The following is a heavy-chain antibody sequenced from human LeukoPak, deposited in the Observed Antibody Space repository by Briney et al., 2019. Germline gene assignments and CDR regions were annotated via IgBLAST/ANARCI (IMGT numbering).Heavy chain of an antibody. J-gene: IGHJ4*02. CDR1: GFTFSMHA. Sequence: GGSLRLSCAASGFTFSMHAMNWVRQAPGKGLEWVSSISSGSGTIYYADSVKGRFTISRDNAKNSLYLQMNSLRDEDTAVYYCARDRGYSTCWGQGTLVTVSS. CDR2: ISSGSGTI. D-gene: IGHD5-12*01. V-gene: IGHV3-48*02. CDR3: ARDRGYSTC.